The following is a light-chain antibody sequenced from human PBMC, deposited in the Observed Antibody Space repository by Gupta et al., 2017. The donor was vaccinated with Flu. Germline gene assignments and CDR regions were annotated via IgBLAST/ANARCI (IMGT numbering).Light chain of an antibody. CDR2: DVN. CDR1: SNDVGGYSF. Sequence: SNDVGGYSFVSWYQQHPGKAPKLIIYDVNKRPSGVPDRFSGSKSGNTASLTISGLQTEDEADYYCCSYAGMKTYAILGGGSTVTVL. V-gene: IGLV2-11*03. CDR3: CSYAGMKTYAI. J-gene: IGLJ2*01.